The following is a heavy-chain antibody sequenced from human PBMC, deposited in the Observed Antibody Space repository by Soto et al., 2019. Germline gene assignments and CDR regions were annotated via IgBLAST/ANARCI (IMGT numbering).Heavy chain of an antibody. D-gene: IGHD3-3*01. V-gene: IGHV1-69*13. CDR1: GGTFSSYA. Sequence: SVKVSCKASGGTFSSYAISWVRQAPGQGLEWMGGIIPIFGTANYAQKFQGRVTITADESTSTAYMELSSLRSEDTAVYYCARGVRFLEWLSGYYGMDVWGQGTTVTVSS. J-gene: IGHJ6*02. CDR3: ARGVRFLEWLSGYYGMDV. CDR2: IIPIFGTA.